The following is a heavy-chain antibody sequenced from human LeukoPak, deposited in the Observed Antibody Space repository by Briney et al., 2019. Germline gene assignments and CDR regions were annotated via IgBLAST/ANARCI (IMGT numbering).Heavy chain of an antibody. D-gene: IGHD1-26*01. Sequence: SETLSLTCTVSGGSISSYYWSWIRQPPGKGLEWIGYIYYTGSTNYNPSLKSRVTISVDTSKNQFSLKLSSVTAADTAVYYCARHLGAYYYYGMDVWGQGTTVTVSS. J-gene: IGHJ6*02. CDR3: ARHLGAYYYYGMDV. CDR2: IYYTGST. CDR1: GGSISSYY. V-gene: IGHV4-59*08.